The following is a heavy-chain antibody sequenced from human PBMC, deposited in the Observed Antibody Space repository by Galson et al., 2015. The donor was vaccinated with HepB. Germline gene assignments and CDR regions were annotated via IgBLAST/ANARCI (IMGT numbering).Heavy chain of an antibody. CDR1: GFTFSDFY. Sequence: SLRLSCAASGFTFSDFYMSWIRQAPGKGLEWVSSISGSGSPIYYADSVKGRFAISRDNAKNSLYLQMNSLRAEDTAVYYCARAALGWFDPWGQGTLVTVSS. CDR2: ISGSGSPI. CDR3: ARAALGWFDP. V-gene: IGHV3-11*01. D-gene: IGHD6-25*01. J-gene: IGHJ5*02.